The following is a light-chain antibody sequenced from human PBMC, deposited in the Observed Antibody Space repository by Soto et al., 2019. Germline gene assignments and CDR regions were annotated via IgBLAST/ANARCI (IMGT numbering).Light chain of an antibody. J-gene: IGKJ4*01. CDR1: QGISHY. CDR3: QKYNSAPLT. CDR2: AAS. V-gene: IGKV1-27*01. Sequence: DIQMTQSPSSLSASVGDRVTISCRASQGISHYLAWYQQKPGEVPKLLIYAASTLQSGVPSRFSGSGSGTDFTLTVSSLQPEDVATYYCQKYNSAPLTFGGGTKVDIK.